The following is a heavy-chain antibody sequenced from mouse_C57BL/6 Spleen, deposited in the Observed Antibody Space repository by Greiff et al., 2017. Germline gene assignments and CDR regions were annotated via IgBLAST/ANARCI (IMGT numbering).Heavy chain of an antibody. CDR1: GFSLTSYG. CDR2: LWSGGST. J-gene: IGHJ3*01. CDR3: APLFAY. V-gene: IGHV2-2*01. Sequence: QVQLKESGPGLVQPSQSLSITCTVSGFSLTSYGVHWVRQSPGKGLEWLGVLWSGGSTDYNAAFISRRSISKDNSKSQVFFKMNSLQADDTAIYYCAPLFAYWCQGTLVTVSA.